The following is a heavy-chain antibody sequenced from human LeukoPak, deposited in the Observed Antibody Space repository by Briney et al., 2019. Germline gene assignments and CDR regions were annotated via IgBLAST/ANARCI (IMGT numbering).Heavy chain of an antibody. CDR3: AREMNYYDSSGYYVDAFDI. V-gene: IGHV1-18*01. Sequence: ASVKVSCKASGGTFSSYAISWVRQAPGQGLEWMGWISAYNGNTNYAQKLQGRVTMTTDTSTSTAYMELRSLRSDDTAVYYCAREMNYYDSSGYYVDAFDIWGQGTMVTVSS. CDR2: ISAYNGNT. D-gene: IGHD3-22*01. J-gene: IGHJ3*02. CDR1: GGTFSSYA.